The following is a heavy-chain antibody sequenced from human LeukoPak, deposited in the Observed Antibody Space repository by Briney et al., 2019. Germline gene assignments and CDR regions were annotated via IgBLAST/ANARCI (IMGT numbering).Heavy chain of an antibody. D-gene: IGHD2-2*01. V-gene: IGHV3-21*01. Sequence: GGSLRLSCAASGFTFSSYSMNWVRQAPGKGLEWVSSISSSSSYIYYADSVKGRFTISRDNAKNSLYLQMNSLRVEDTAVYYCARSLVSWEYQLLSFDYWGQGTLVTVSS. J-gene: IGHJ4*02. CDR1: GFTFSSYS. CDR3: ARSLVSWEYQLLSFDY. CDR2: ISSSSSYI.